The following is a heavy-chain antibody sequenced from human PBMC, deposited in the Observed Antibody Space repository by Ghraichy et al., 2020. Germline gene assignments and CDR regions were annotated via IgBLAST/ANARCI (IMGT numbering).Heavy chain of an antibody. D-gene: IGHD1/OR15-1a*01. CDR3: ARTQGFDY. CDR2: ISWNSGSI. CDR1: GFTFDDYA. V-gene: IGHV3-9*01. J-gene: IGHJ4*02. Sequence: LRLSCAASGFTFDDYAMHWVRQAPGKGLEWVSGISWNSGSIGYADSVKGRFTISRDNAKNSLYLQMNSLRAEDTALYYCARTQGFDYWGQGTLVTVSS.